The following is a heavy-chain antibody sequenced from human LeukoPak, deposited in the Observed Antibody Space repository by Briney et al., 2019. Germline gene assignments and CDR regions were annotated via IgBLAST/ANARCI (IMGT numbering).Heavy chain of an antibody. CDR1: GDSISSYY. CDR3: ARVEGYIDY. V-gene: IGHV4-4*07. Sequence: SETLSLTCTVSGDSISSYYWNWIRQPAGRGLEWIGRMYISGSTDYNPSLKSRVTMSLDTSKNQFSLKLNSVTAADTAVYYCARVEGYIDYWGQGTLVTVSS. J-gene: IGHJ4*02. CDR2: MYISGST.